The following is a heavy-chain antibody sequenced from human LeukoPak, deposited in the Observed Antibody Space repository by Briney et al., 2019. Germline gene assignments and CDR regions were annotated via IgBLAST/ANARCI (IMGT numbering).Heavy chain of an antibody. CDR3: ARGVGAPYYYYMDV. CDR1: GFTFSSYS. Sequence: GGSLRLSCAASGFTFSSYSMSWVRQAPGKGLEYVSYISSGSDAIDYAESVKGRFTISRDNAKNSLYLQMNSLRAEDTAVYYCARGVGAPYYYYMDVWGKGTTVTVSS. J-gene: IGHJ6*03. V-gene: IGHV3-48*04. CDR2: ISSGSDAI. D-gene: IGHD1-26*01.